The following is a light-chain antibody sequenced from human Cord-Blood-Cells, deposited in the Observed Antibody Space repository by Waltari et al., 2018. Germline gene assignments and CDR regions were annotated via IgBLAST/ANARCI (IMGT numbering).Light chain of an antibody. CDR3: QQRSNWTWT. CDR2: DAS. V-gene: IGKV3-11*01. CDR1: QSVSSY. J-gene: IGKJ1*01. Sequence: EIVLTQSPATLSLSPGARATLSCRASQSVSSYLAWYQQKPGQAPRLLIYDASNRGTGIPARFSGSGSGTDFTLTISSLEPEDFAVYYCQQRSNWTWTFGQGTKVEIK.